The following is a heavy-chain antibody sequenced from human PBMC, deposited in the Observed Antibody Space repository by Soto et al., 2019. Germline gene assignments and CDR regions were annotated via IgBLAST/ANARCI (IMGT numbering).Heavy chain of an antibody. V-gene: IGHV3-33*01. D-gene: IGHD3-10*01. CDR2: IWSDGSNG. CDR1: GFTFSSYG. CDR3: ARDLEVGVLGLDV. Sequence: QVQLVESGGGVVQPGRSLRLSCAASGFTFSSYGMHWVRQAPGKGLEWVAVIWSDGSNGYYADSVKGRFTISRDNSKITLDLQMNSLRAEDTAVYYCARDLEVGVLGLDVWGQGTTVTVSS. J-gene: IGHJ6*02.